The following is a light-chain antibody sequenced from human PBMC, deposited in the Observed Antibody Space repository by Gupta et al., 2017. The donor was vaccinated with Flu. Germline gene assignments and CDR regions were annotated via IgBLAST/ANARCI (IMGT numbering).Light chain of an antibody. CDR1: SSDVGGYNY. Sequence: SSDVGGYNYVSWYQHHPGNAPKLMIYAVSERPSGVPARFSGSKSGNTASLTVSGLQAKDEADYFCSSYGGSNNLWVFGGGTKLTVL. CDR2: AVS. J-gene: IGLJ3*02. CDR3: SSYGGSNNLWV. V-gene: IGLV2-8*01.